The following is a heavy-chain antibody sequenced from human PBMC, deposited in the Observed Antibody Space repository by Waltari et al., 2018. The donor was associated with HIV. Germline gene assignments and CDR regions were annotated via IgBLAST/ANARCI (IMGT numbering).Heavy chain of an antibody. J-gene: IGHJ5*02. CDR2: INSDGSRT. V-gene: IGHV3-74*01. D-gene: IGHD6-13*01. CDR3: AREISSSWAGNWFDP. Sequence: EVQLVESGGGLVQPGGSLRLSCAASGFTFSSYWMHWVRQAPGKGLVWVSGINSDGSRTTYADSVKGRLTISRDNAKNTLYLQMNNLRAEDTAVYYCAREISSSWAGNWFDPWGQGTLVTVSS. CDR1: GFTFSSYW.